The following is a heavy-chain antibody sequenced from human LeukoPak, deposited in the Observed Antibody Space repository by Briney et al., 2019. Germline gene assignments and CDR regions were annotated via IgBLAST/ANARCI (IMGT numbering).Heavy chain of an antibody. CDR3: ARLLLSGRDAFDI. CDR2: IYYSGRT. D-gene: IGHD1-26*01. Sequence: PSETLSLTCTVSGGSISSSSYYWGWIRQPPGKGLEWTGSIYYSGRTYHNPSLKSRVTISVDTSKNQFSLKLSSVTAADTAVYRCARLLLSGRDAFDIWGQGTMVTVSS. CDR1: GGSISSSSYY. V-gene: IGHV4-39*01. J-gene: IGHJ3*02.